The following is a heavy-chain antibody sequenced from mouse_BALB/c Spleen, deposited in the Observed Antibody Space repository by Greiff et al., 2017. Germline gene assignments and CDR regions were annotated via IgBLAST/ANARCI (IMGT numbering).Heavy chain of an antibody. J-gene: IGHJ1*01. CDR2: IYPGNVNT. CDR1: GYTFTSYY. Sequence: QVQLQQSGPELVKPGASVRISCKASGYTFTSYYIHWVKQRPGQGLEWIGWIYPGNVNTKYNEKFKGKATLTADKSSSTAYMQLSSLTSEDSAVYFCTGSPHCYGYDGYFDVWGAGTTVTVSS. D-gene: IGHD1-2*01. CDR3: TGSPHCYGYDGYFDV. V-gene: IGHV1S56*01.